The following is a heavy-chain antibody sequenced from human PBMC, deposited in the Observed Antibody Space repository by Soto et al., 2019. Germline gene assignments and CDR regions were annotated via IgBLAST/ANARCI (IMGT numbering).Heavy chain of an antibody. V-gene: IGHV4-34*01. CDR1: GGSVNGYY. CDR2: INHTGGT. D-gene: IGHD3-3*01. CDR3: ATRITVFGLLIPPFDP. Sequence: SETLSLTCAVYGGSVNGYYWNWIRQPPGKGLEWIGEINHTGGTHYNPSLKSRLTMSVDTSKNQFSLRLSSVTAADTAIYYCATRITVFGLLIPPFDPWGQGTQVTVSS. J-gene: IGHJ5*02.